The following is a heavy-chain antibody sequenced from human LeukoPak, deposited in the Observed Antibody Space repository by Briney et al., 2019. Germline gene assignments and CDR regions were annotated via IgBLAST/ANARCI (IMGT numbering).Heavy chain of an antibody. J-gene: IGHJ4*02. D-gene: IGHD6-19*01. CDR2: IYSGGST. CDR3: ARDGSGWYYFDY. CDR1: GFTVSNNY. Sequence: GGSLRLSCAASGFTVSNNYMSWVRQAPGKGLEWVSVIYSGGSTYYADSVKGRFTISRDNSKNTLYLQMNSMRAEDTAVYYCARDGSGWYYFDYWGQGTLVTVSS. V-gene: IGHV3-66*01.